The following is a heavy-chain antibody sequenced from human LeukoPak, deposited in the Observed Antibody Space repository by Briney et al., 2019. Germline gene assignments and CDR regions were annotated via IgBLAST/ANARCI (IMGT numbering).Heavy chain of an antibody. D-gene: IGHD5-18*01. J-gene: IGHJ3*02. V-gene: IGHV3-49*03. CDR2: IRSKAYGGTT. CDR3: AKDSPKLWYLGDAFDI. CDR1: RFTFGDYA. Sequence: GGSLRLSCTASRFTFGDYAMSWFRQAPGKGLEWVGFIRSKAYGGTTEYAASVKGRFTISRDDSKSIAYLQMNSLKTEDTAVYYCAKDSPKLWYLGDAFDIWGQGTMVTVSS.